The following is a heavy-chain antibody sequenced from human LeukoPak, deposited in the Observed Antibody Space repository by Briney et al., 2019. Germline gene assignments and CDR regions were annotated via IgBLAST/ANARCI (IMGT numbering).Heavy chain of an antibody. Sequence: SETLSLTCAVYGGSFSGYYWSWIRQPPGKGLEGIGEINHSGSTNYNPSLKSRVTISVDTSKNQFSLKLSSVTAADTAVYYCARIFPHYGSGSYYQDYWGQGTLVTVSS. J-gene: IGHJ4*02. CDR1: GGSFSGYY. CDR2: INHSGST. CDR3: ARIFPHYGSGSYYQDY. V-gene: IGHV4-34*01. D-gene: IGHD3-10*01.